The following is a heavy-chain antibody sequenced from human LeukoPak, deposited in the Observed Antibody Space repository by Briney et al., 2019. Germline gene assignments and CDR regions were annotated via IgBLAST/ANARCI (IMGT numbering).Heavy chain of an antibody. CDR1: GFTVSSNY. V-gene: IGHV3-53*01. D-gene: IGHD1-26*01. Sequence: GGSLRLSCAASGFTVSSNYMSWVRRAPGKGLEWVSIIYSGGSTFYADSVKGRFTISRDNSKNTLYVQMNSLRAEDTAVYYCAKDVGTVEGGSSDMDVWGKGTTVTVSS. CDR2: IYSGGST. CDR3: AKDVGTVEGGSSDMDV. J-gene: IGHJ6*03.